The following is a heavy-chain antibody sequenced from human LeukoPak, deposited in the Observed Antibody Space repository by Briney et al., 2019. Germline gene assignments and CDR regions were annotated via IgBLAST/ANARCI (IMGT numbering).Heavy chain of an antibody. CDR3: ASNLYGSGNYFAY. J-gene: IGHJ4*02. CDR1: DYSISSGYY. V-gene: IGHV4-38-2*02. CDR2: IYHSGST. Sequence: PSETLSLTCTVSDYSISSGYYWGWIRQPPGKGLEWIGSIYHSGSTYYNPSLKSRVTISVDTSKNQFSLKLTSVTAADTAVYYCASNLYGSGNYFAYWGQGTLVTVSS. D-gene: IGHD3-10*01.